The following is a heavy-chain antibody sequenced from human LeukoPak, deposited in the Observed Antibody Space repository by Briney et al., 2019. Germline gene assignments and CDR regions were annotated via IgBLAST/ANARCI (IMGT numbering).Heavy chain of an antibody. J-gene: IGHJ5*02. CDR1: GFTFSRYA. CDR2: ISGGGST. CDR3: ARDHHDFWSGYYNPQDWFDP. Sequence: PGGSLRLSCAASGFTFSRYAMSWVRQAPGKGLEWVSAISGGGSTYYADSVKGRFTISRDNPKNTLYLQVNSLRAEDAAVYYCARDHHDFWSGYYNPQDWFDPWGQGTLVTVSS. D-gene: IGHD3-3*01. V-gene: IGHV3-23*01.